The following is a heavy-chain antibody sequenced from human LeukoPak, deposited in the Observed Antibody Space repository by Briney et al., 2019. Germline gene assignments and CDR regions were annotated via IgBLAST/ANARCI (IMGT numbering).Heavy chain of an antibody. CDR1: GYSFTSYW. CDR2: IYPGDSDT. Sequence: HVESLMISCKGSGYSFTSYWIAWVRQMPGKGLEWMGIIYPGDSDTKYSPSFQGQVTISADMSISTAYLQWNSLKASDTAMYYCATSESQTRFDYWGQGTLVTVSS. V-gene: IGHV5-51*01. J-gene: IGHJ4*02. D-gene: IGHD1/OR15-1a*01. CDR3: ATSESQTRFDY.